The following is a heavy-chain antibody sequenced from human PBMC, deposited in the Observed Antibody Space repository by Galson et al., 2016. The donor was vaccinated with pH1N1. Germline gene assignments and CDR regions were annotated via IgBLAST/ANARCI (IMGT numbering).Heavy chain of an antibody. D-gene: IGHD3-10*01. CDR2: IKPDGSEI. Sequence: SLRLSCAASEFTFSTYWMNWVHQAPGEGLEWVANIKPDGSEIYYVDSVRGRFTISRDNAKKSVFLQMNGLRADDTAVYYCAAGRDGAGFDSWGQGTLVTVSS. CDR1: EFTFSTYW. CDR3: AAGRDGAGFDS. V-gene: IGHV3-7*01. J-gene: IGHJ4*02.